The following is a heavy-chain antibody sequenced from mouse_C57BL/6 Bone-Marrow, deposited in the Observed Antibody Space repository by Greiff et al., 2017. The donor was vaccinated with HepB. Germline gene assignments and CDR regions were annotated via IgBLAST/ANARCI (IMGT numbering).Heavy chain of an antibody. CDR2: IWSGGST. CDR1: GFSLTSYG. CDR3: ARKGVVAPFAY. D-gene: IGHD1-1*01. Sequence: QVQLKESGPGLVQPSQSLSITCTVSGFSLTSYGVHWVRQSPGTGLEWLGVIWSGGSTDYNAAFISRLSISKDNSKSQVFFKMNSLQADDTAIYYCARKGVVAPFAYWGQGTLVTVSA. J-gene: IGHJ3*01. V-gene: IGHV2-2*01.